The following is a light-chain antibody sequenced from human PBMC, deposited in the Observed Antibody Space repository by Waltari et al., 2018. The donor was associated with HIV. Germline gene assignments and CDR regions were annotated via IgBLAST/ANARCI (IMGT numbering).Light chain of an antibody. CDR2: NNN. CDR1: SANIGAGHD. CDR3: QSYDNSLNGWV. J-gene: IGLJ3*02. V-gene: IGLV1-40*01. Sequence: QSTLTQPPSVSGAPGQWVTTSCTGSSANIGAGHDVQWFQQVPGTAPKLLIYNNNDRPSGVPDRFSGSKSGTSASLAITGLQAEDESDYYCQSYDNSLNGWVFGGGTKLTVL.